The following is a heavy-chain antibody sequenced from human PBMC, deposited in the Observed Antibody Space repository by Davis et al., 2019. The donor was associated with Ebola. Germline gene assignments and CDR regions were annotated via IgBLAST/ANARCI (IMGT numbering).Heavy chain of an antibody. J-gene: IGHJ6*02. CDR1: GGSISSGDYY. CDR3: ARDSRWLVPGTYYYYGMDV. D-gene: IGHD6-19*01. Sequence: MPSETLSLTCTVSGGSISSGDYYWSWIRQPPGKGLEWIGYIYYTGSTDYNPSLKSRVTISVDTSKNHFSLKLSSVTAADTAVYYCARDSRWLVPGTYYYYGMDVWGQGTTVTVSS. V-gene: IGHV4-61*03. CDR2: IYYTGST.